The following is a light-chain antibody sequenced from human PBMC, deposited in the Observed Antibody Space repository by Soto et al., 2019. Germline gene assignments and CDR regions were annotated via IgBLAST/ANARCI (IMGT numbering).Light chain of an antibody. CDR1: QSVSSN. J-gene: IGKJ1*01. V-gene: IGKV3-15*01. CDR2: AAS. CDR3: QQYDNWWT. Sequence: EIVMTHSPATLSVSPCGRATLSSRASQSVSSNLAWYQQKPGQAPRVLIYAASTRATGIPDRFSGSGSGTEFTLTISSLHSEDFGVYYCQQYDNWWTFGQGTKVDIK.